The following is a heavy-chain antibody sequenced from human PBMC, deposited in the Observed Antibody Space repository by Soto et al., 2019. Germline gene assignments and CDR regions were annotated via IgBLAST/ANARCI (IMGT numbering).Heavy chain of an antibody. CDR3: ARGGWGGDS. CDR2: KPYTGSP. Sequence: QVQLQESGPGLVKPSETLSLTCSVSGGSVSSGSYHWSWIRQPPGKGLEWIGFKPYTGSPDYKPSLKSRVVLSIDRSKDQFFLKLSSVTAAGTGVDFCARGGWGGDSWGQGTLVTVSS. V-gene: IGHV4-61*01. J-gene: IGHJ4*02. D-gene: IGHD7-27*01. CDR1: GGSVSSGSYH.